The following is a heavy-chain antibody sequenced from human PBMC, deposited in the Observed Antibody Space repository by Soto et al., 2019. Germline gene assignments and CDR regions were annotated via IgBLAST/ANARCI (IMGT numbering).Heavy chain of an antibody. V-gene: IGHV3-23*01. CDR1: GFTFSSYA. CDR3: AKDTIYCTNGVCSYFDY. Sequence: GGSLRLSCAASGFTFSSYAMSWVRQAQGKGLEWVSAISGSGGSTYYADSVKGRFTISRDNSKNTLYLQMNSLRAEDTAVYYCAKDTIYCTNGVCSYFDYWGQGTLVTVSS. CDR2: ISGSGGST. J-gene: IGHJ4*02. D-gene: IGHD2-8*01.